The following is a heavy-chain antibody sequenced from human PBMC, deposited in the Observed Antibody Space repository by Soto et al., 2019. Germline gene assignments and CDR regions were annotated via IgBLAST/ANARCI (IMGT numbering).Heavy chain of an antibody. CDR2: IKSERDGGTI. V-gene: IGHV3-15*01. CDR3: AKDKNRVAATH. J-gene: IGHJ4*02. CDR1: GFTFSSAW. Sequence: VGSLRLSCAASGFTFSSAWMIWVRQAPGKGLEWVGRIKSERDGGTIDYTAPVQGRFTISRDDSKNTLYLQMNSLRAEDTAVYYCAKDKNRVAATHWGQGTLVTVSS. D-gene: IGHD2-15*01.